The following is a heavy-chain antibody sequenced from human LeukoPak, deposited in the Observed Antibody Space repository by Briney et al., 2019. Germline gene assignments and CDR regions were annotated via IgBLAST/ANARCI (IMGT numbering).Heavy chain of an antibody. D-gene: IGHD3-16*02. CDR3: AKSRRRNYDYVWGSYRPSPLFDY. CDR2: IRYDGSNK. CDR1: RFTFSSYG. Sequence: GGSLRLSCAPSRFTFSSYGMHRVRQAPGKGLERVSFIRYDGSNKYYADTVKGRFTVSRENSKNTLYLQMNSLRAEDTAVYYCAKSRRRNYDYVWGSYRPSPLFDYWGKGTLVTVSS. J-gene: IGHJ4*02. V-gene: IGHV3-30*02.